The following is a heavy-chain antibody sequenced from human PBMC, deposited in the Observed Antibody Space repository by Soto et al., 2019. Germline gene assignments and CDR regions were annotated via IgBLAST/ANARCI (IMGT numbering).Heavy chain of an antibody. D-gene: IGHD3-3*01. Sequence: GGSLSLSCAASGFTFSICAMHWVRQAPGKGLEWVALISYDGSNKYYADSVKGRFTISRDNSKNTLYLQMNSLRAEDTAVYYCARDKRDLRFLEWSYYFDYWGQGTLVTVSS. J-gene: IGHJ4*02. CDR1: GFTFSICA. V-gene: IGHV3-30-3*01. CDR2: ISYDGSNK. CDR3: ARDKRDLRFLEWSYYFDY.